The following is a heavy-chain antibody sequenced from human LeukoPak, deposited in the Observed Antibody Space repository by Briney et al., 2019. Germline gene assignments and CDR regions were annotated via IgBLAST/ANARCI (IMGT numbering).Heavy chain of an antibody. Sequence: GGSVRLSCAASGFTFSNYWMTWVRQAPGKGLEWVANIKQDGSETYYLDTVKGRITISRDNSRNSLYLQMNSLRAEDTAVYYCARGSDRSTFRPCDSWGQGTLVTVSS. CDR2: IKQDGSET. CDR3: ARGSDRSTFRPCDS. J-gene: IGHJ5*01. CDR1: GFTFSNYW. V-gene: IGHV3-7*01. D-gene: IGHD3-22*01.